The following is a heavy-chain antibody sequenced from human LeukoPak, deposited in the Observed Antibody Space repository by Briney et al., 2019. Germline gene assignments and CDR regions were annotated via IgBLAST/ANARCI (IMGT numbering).Heavy chain of an antibody. D-gene: IGHD5-18*01. CDR2: IYYSGST. CDR1: GGSISSSSYY. J-gene: IGHJ4*02. CDR3: ARGPSWIQLWYLYYFDY. V-gene: IGHV4-39*07. Sequence: SETLSLTCTVSGGSISSSSYYWGWIRQPPGKGLEWIGSIYYSGSTYYNPSLKSRVTISVDTSKNQFSLKLSSVTAADTAVYYCARGPSWIQLWYLYYFDYWGQGTLVTVSS.